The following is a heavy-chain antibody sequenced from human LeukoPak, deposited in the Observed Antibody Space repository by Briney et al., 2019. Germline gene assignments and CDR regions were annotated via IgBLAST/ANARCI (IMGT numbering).Heavy chain of an antibody. CDR1: GFTFDDYG. D-gene: IGHD3-22*01. V-gene: IGHV3-30*18. CDR2: ITYDGTDK. CDR3: AKSWGVEYSSGFYIGVDY. J-gene: IGHJ4*02. Sequence: GGSLRLSCAASGFTFDDYGMSWVRQAPGKGLEWVAIITYDGTDKNYADSVKGRFTISRDNSKSTVYLQMNSLRAEDTAVFYCAKSWGVEYSSGFYIGVDYWGQGTLVTVSS.